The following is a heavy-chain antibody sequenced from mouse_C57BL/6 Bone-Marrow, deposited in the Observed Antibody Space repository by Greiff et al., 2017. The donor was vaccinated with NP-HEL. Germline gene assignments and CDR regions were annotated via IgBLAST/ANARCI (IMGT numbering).Heavy chain of an antibody. CDR1: GFTFSDYG. Sequence: VQLQQSGGGLVKPGGSLKLSCAASGFTFSDYGMHWVRQAPEKGLEWVAYISSGSSTIYYADTVKGRFTISRDNAKNTLFLQMTSLRSEDTAMYYCARGGYYVAWFAYWGQGTLVTVSA. D-gene: IGHD2-3*01. J-gene: IGHJ3*01. CDR2: ISSGSSTI. CDR3: ARGGYYVAWFAY. V-gene: IGHV5-17*01.